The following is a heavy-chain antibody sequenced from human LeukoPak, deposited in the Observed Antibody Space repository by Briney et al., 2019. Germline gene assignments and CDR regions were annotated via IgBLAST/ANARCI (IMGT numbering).Heavy chain of an antibody. J-gene: IGHJ4*02. CDR1: GYTFTAYY. CDR2: INPSSGGT. CDR3: ARDRGSPWYFDY. Sequence: ASVKVSCKASGYTFTAYYMHWVRQAPGQGLEWMGWINPSSGGTNSAPNFQGRVTMTRDTSISTAYMELSDLRSDDAAVYYCARDRGSPWYFDYWGQGTLVTVSS. V-gene: IGHV1-2*02. D-gene: IGHD3-10*01.